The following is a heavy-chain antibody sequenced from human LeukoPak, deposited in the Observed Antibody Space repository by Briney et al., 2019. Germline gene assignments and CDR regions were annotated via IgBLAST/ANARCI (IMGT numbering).Heavy chain of an antibody. J-gene: IGHJ4*02. CDR1: GFTVSSNY. D-gene: IGHD3-9*01. CDR2: IFSGGST. V-gene: IGHV3-53*01. CDR3: ARGRYHALDY. Sequence: PGGSLRLSCAASGFTVSSNYMCWVRRAPGKGLDWVSVIFSGGSTYYADSVKGRFTISRDNSKNTVSLQMNSLRAEDTAIYYCARGRYHALDYWGQGTLVTVS.